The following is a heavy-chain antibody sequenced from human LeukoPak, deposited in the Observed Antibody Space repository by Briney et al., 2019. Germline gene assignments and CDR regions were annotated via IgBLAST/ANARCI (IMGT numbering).Heavy chain of an antibody. CDR2: ISSSSSYI. Sequence: GGSLRLSCAASGFDFSTYTMNWVRQAPGKGLEWVSSISSSSSYIYYADSVKGRFTISRDNAKNSMYLQMNSLRAEDTAVYYCARYCGGDCYGMDVWGQGTTVTVSS. CDR3: ARYCGGDCYGMDV. V-gene: IGHV3-21*01. D-gene: IGHD2-21*01. CDR1: GFDFSTYT. J-gene: IGHJ6*02.